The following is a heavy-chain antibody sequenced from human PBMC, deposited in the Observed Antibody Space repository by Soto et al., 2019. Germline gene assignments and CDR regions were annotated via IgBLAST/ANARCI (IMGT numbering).Heavy chain of an antibody. J-gene: IGHJ4*02. Sequence: GESLKISCNGSGYSFAGYWITWVRQKPGKCLEWMGRIDPSDSQTYYSPSFRGHVTISATKSITTVFLQWSSLRASDTAMYYCARQIYGSDTGPNFQYYFDSWGQGTPVTVS. CDR2: IDPSDSQT. D-gene: IGHD5-18*01. CDR1: GYSFAGYW. CDR3: ARQIYGSDTGPNFQYYFDS. V-gene: IGHV5-10-1*01.